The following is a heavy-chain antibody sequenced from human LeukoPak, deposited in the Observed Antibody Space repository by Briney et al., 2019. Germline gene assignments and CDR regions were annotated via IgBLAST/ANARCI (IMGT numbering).Heavy chain of an antibody. CDR1: GGSISSGGYS. CDR3: ARHSAGPYYFDY. D-gene: IGHD1-26*01. V-gene: IGHV4-30-2*01. Sequence: SQTLSLTCAVSGGSISSGGYSWSWIRQPPGKGLEWIGYIYHSGSTYYNPSLKSRVTISVDRSKNQSSLKLSSVTAADTAVYYCARHSAGPYYFDYWGQGTLVTVSS. J-gene: IGHJ4*02. CDR2: IYHSGST.